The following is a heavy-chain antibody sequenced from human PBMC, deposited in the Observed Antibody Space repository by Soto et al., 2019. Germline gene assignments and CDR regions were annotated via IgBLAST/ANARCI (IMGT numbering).Heavy chain of an antibody. CDR3: ARHARYYDILTGYSTLSWFDP. Sequence: SETLSLTCTVSGGSISSGGYYWSWIRQHPGKGLEWIGYIYYSGSTYSNPSLKSRVTISVDTSKNQFSLKLSSVTAADTALYYCARHARYYDILTGYSTLSWFDPWGQGTLVTVSS. V-gene: IGHV4-31*03. D-gene: IGHD3-9*01. J-gene: IGHJ5*02. CDR2: IYYSGST. CDR1: GGSISSGGYY.